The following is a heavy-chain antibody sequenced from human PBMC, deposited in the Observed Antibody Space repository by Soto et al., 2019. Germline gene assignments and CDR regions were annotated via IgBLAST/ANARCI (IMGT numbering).Heavy chain of an antibody. CDR2: INPNSGGT. V-gene: IGHV1-2*02. J-gene: IGHJ4*02. CDR3: ARDRIVGATIPFDY. CDR1: GYTFTGYY. Sequence: QVQLVQSGAEVKKPGASVKVSCKASGYTFTGYYMHWARQAPGQGIEWMGWINPNSGGTNYAQKFQGRVTMTRDTSISTAYMELSRLRSDDTAVYYCARDRIVGATIPFDYWGQGTLVTVSS. D-gene: IGHD1-26*01.